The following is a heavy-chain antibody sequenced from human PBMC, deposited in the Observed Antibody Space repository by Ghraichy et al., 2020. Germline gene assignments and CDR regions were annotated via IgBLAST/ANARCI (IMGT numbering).Heavy chain of an antibody. Sequence: SETLSLTCAVSGGSISSGGYSWSWIRQPPGKGLEWIGYIYHSGSTYYNPSLKSRVTISVDRSKNQFSLKLSSVTAADTAVYYCARGFPSEYYYDSSGYSDWFDPWGQGTLVTVSS. CDR3: ARGFPSEYYYDSSGYSDWFDP. J-gene: IGHJ5*02. CDR2: IYHSGST. CDR1: GGSISSGGYS. V-gene: IGHV4-30-2*01. D-gene: IGHD3-22*01.